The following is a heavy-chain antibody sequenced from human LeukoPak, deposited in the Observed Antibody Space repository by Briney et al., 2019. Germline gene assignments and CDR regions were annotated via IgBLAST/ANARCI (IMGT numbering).Heavy chain of an antibody. Sequence: GGSLRLSCAASGFTFSSYAMHWVRQAPGKGLEWVAVISYDGSNKYYADSVKGRFTISRDNSKNTLYLQMNSLRAEDTAVYYCAKVYFRSVSGPPSRWGQGTLVTVSS. CDR2: ISYDGSNK. CDR1: GFTFSSYA. D-gene: IGHD2-8*01. V-gene: IGHV3-30-3*01. J-gene: IGHJ4*02. CDR3: AKVYFRSVSGPPSR.